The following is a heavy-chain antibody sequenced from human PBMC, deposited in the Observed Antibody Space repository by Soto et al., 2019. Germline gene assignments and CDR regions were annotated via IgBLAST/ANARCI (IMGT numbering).Heavy chain of an antibody. J-gene: IGHJ4*02. D-gene: IGHD2-8*01. V-gene: IGHV3-15*01. CDR2: IKNIFEGGTT. Sequence: GGSLRLSCAASGFTLSNAWVSWVRQAPGKGLEWVGRIKNIFEGGTTDYAAPVKGRFTISRDDSKNMLYLQMNSLITDDTAVYYCAANWHFDYWGQGTLVTVSS. CDR1: GFTLSNAW. CDR3: AANWHFDY.